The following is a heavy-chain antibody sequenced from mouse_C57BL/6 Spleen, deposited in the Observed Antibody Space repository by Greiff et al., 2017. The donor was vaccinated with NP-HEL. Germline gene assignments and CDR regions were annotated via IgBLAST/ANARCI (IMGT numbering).Heavy chain of an antibody. CDR1: GFSFNTYA. V-gene: IGHV10-1*01. CDR3: VRQRSSYYFDY. CDR2: IRSKSNNYAT. J-gene: IGHJ2*01. D-gene: IGHD1-1*01. Sequence: EVHLVESGGGLVQPKGSLKLSCAASGFSFNTYAMNWVRQAPGKGLEWVARIRSKSNNYATYYADSVKDRFTISRDDSESMLYLQMNNLKTEDTAMYYCVRQRSSYYFDYWGQGTTLTVSS.